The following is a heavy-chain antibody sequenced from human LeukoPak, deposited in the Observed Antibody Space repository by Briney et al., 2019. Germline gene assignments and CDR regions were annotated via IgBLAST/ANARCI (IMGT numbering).Heavy chain of an antibody. V-gene: IGHV3-48*03. CDR2: ISSSGSTI. J-gene: IGHJ4*02. CDR1: GFTFSSYE. D-gene: IGHD3-10*01. Sequence: PGGSLRLSCAASGFTFSSYEMNWVRQAPGKGLEWVSYISSSGSTIYYADSVKGRFTISRDNAKNSLYLQMNSLRAEDTAVYYCARDNYRRQLHMVRGVILFDYWGQGTLVTVSS. CDR3: ARDNYRRQLHMVRGVILFDY.